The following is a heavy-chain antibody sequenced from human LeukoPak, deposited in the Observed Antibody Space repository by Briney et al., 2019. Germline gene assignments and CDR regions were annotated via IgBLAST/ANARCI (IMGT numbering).Heavy chain of an antibody. Sequence: PSETLSLTCTVSDYSISTGHYWGWIRQPPGKGLEWIGSVSRSGSTYYNPSLKSRVTISIDRSKSQFSLKLTSVTAADTAVYYCARDSLHYDYWSGYYSPFDYWGRGTLVTVSS. CDR1: DYSISTGHY. D-gene: IGHD3-3*01. J-gene: IGHJ4*02. CDR2: VSRSGST. V-gene: IGHV4-38-2*02. CDR3: ARDSLHYDYWSGYYSPFDY.